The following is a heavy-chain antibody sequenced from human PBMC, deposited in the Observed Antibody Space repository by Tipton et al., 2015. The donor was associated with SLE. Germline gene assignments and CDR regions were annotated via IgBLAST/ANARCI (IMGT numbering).Heavy chain of an antibody. Sequence: GLVKPSETLSLTCTVSGGSIDRSYWNWIRQPPGKGLEWIGYISDGGDTNYNPSLKSRVTISVDPAKNQFSLRLTSVTAADTAVYYCARSGDYSGIYYYGFDVWGQGTTVTVSS. V-gene: IGHV4-59*01. CDR2: ISDGGDT. J-gene: IGHJ6*02. CDR1: GGSIDRSY. CDR3: ARSGDYSGIYYYGFDV. D-gene: IGHD4-11*01.